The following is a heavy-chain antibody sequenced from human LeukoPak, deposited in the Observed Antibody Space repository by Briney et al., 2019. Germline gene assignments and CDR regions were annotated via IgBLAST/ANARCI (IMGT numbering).Heavy chain of an antibody. V-gene: IGHV4-34*01. CDR3: AREKIGTGTVLGKDYYYMDV. J-gene: IGHJ6*03. CDR1: GGSFSGYY. CDR2: INHSGST. Sequence: PSETLSLTCAVYGGSFSGYYWSWIRQPPGKGLEWIGEINHSGSTNYNPSLKSRVTISVDTSKNQFSLKLSSVTAADTAMYYCAREKIGTGTVLGKDYYYMDVWGNGTTVTVSS. D-gene: IGHD3-16*01.